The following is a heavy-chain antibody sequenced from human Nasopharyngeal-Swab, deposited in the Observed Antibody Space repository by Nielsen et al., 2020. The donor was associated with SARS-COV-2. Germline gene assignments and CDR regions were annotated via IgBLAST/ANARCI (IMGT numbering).Heavy chain of an antibody. J-gene: IGHJ4*02. CDR2: INNSGGTT. D-gene: IGHD3-10*01. V-gene: IGHV3-23*01. Sequence: GGSLRLSCAVSGFPLTSYAMTWVRQAPGKGLEWVSAINNSGGTTFYADSVKGRFTISRDTSKNTVYVQMNSLRAEDTAVYYCAKVRGVGSTEDHFDFWGQGTLVTVSS. CDR1: GFPLTSYA. CDR3: AKVRGVGSTEDHFDF.